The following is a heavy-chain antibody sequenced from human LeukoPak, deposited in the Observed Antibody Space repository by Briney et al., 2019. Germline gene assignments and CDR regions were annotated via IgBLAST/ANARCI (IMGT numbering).Heavy chain of an antibody. V-gene: IGHV4-59*01. CDR1: GGSISSYY. J-gene: IGHJ4*02. CDR3: ASTGTAMVRGVIFDY. Sequence: PSETLSLTCTVSGGSISSYYWSWIRQPPGKGLEWIGYIYYSGSTNYNPSLKSRVTISVDTSKNQFSLKLSSVIAADTAVYYCASTGTAMVRGVIFDYWGQGTLVTVSS. D-gene: IGHD3-10*01. CDR2: IYYSGST.